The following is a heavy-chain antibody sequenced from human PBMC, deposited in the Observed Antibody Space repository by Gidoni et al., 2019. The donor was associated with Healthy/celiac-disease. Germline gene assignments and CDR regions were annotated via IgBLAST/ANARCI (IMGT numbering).Heavy chain of an antibody. Sequence: QITLKESGPTLVQPTQTLTLTCTFSGFSLSTSGVGGGWIRQPPGKALEWLALIDWDDYKRYSPSLKSRLTITKDTSKNQVVLTMTNMDPVDTATYYCAHRREIGRWFGELPSYFDYWGQGTLVTVSS. CDR3: AHRREIGRWFGELPSYFDY. CDR1: GFSLSTSGVG. D-gene: IGHD3-10*01. V-gene: IGHV2-5*02. J-gene: IGHJ4*02. CDR2: IDWDDYK.